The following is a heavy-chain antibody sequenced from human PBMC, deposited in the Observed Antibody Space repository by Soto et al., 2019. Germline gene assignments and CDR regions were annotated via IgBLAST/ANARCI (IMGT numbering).Heavy chain of an antibody. CDR1: RDSISNYF. J-gene: IGHJ4*02. CDR2: ISYSGTT. CDR3: ARIRGLGEVSPYFDH. V-gene: IGHV4-59*01. D-gene: IGHD3-16*01. Sequence: QVQLQESGPGLVKPSETLTLTCTVSRDSISNYFWTWIRQPPGRGLEWIGYISYSGTTNYNASLKSRVTISVDTSANQFSLRVRYVTAADMAVYYGARIRGLGEVSPYFDHWGQGALVTVSS.